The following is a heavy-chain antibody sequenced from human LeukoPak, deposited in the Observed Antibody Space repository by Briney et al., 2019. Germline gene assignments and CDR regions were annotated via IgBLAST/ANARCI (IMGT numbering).Heavy chain of an antibody. D-gene: IGHD3-3*01. CDR1: GYTFTSYG. V-gene: IGHV1-18*01. CDR3: AAGQKTYYDFWAKMDYYYYGMDV. Sequence: GASVKVSCKASGYTFTSYGISWVRQAPGQGLEWMGWISAYNGNTNYAQKLQGRATMTTDTSTSTAYMELRSLRSDDTAVYYCAAGQKTYYDFWAKMDYYYYGMDVWGQGTTVTVSS. J-gene: IGHJ6*02. CDR2: ISAYNGNT.